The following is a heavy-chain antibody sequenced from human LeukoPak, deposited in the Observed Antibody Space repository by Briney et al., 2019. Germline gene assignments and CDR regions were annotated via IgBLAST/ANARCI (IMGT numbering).Heavy chain of an antibody. D-gene: IGHD6-19*01. CDR1: GFTFSSYA. V-gene: IGHV3-23*01. J-gene: IGHJ6*02. Sequence: PGGSLRLSCAASGFTFSSYAMSWVRQAPGKGLEWVSAISGSGGSTYYADSVKGRFTISRDNSKNTLYLQMNSLRAEDTALYYCAKDISFSSGWYDLYYYYGMDVWGQGTTVTVSS. CDR2: ISGSGGST. CDR3: AKDISFSSGWYDLYYYYGMDV.